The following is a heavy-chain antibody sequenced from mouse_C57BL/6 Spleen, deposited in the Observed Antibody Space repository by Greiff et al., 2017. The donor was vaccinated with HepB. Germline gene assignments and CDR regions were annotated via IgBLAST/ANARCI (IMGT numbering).Heavy chain of an antibody. CDR3: ARTDYYGSAFDY. Sequence: VQLKESGPELVKPGASVKISCKASGYSFTGYYMHWVKQSSEKSLEWIGEINPSTGGTSYNQKFKGKATLTVDKSSSTAYMQLKSLTSEDSAVYYCARTDYYGSAFDYWGQGTTLTVSS. V-gene: IGHV1-43*01. CDR2: INPSTGGT. J-gene: IGHJ2*01. CDR1: GYSFTGYY. D-gene: IGHD1-1*01.